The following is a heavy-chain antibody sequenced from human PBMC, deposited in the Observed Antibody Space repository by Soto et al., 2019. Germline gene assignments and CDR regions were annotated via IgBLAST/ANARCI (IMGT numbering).Heavy chain of an antibody. CDR2: IYYSGST. CDR3: ARGTGITMVRDGTQSDDAFDI. D-gene: IGHD3-10*01. V-gene: IGHV4-59*08. J-gene: IGHJ3*02. Sequence: SETLSLTCTVSGGSISSYYWSWIRQPPGKGLEWIGYIYYSGSTNYNPSLKSRVTISVDTSKNQFSLKLSSVTAADTAGYYCARGTGITMVRDGTQSDDAFDIWGQGTMVTVSS. CDR1: GGSISSYY.